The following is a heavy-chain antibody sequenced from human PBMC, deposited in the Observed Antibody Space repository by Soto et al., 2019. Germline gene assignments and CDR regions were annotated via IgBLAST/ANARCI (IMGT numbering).Heavy chain of an antibody. D-gene: IGHD6-19*01. J-gene: IGHJ4*02. V-gene: IGHV1-3*05. CDR1: GYTFTSYA. CDR2: INGGNGNT. CDR3: ARAVAVPADFDY. Sequence: QVQLVQSGAEEKKPGASVKVSCKASGYTFTSYAMHWVRQAPGQRLEWMGWINGGNGNTKYSQKFQGRVTITRDTSASTAYMELSGLRSEDTAVYYCARAVAVPADFDYWGQGTLVTVSS.